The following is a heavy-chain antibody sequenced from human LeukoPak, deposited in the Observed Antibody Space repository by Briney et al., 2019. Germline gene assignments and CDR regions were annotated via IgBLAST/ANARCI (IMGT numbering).Heavy chain of an antibody. Sequence: PGGSLRLSCAASGFTANSNYMSWVRQAPWKGLEWVSVMYSSGATYYADSVKGRFTISRDNSKNTLYLQMNSLRAEDTAVYYCAKLTLLGYCSGGSCYDRRVFDYWGQGTLVTVSS. J-gene: IGHJ4*02. CDR3: AKLTLLGYCSGGSCYDRRVFDY. V-gene: IGHV3-53*01. D-gene: IGHD2-15*01. CDR2: MYSSGAT. CDR1: GFTANSNY.